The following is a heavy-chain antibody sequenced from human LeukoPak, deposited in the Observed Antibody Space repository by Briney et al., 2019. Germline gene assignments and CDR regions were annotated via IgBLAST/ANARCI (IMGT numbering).Heavy chain of an antibody. V-gene: IGHV3-30*03. CDR3: ARDWINMMVLGHDSGLDC. CDR1: GFSLSDYG. Sequence: PGTSLRLSCVGSGFSLSDYGIHWVRQAPGKGLEGVAVGSYDGGHKYYADSVKGRFTISRDTSSDTVSLQMNSLRVDDTALYYCARDWINMMVLGHDSGLDCWGQGTLVTVSS. D-gene: IGHD3-22*01. J-gene: IGHJ4*02. CDR2: GSYDGGHK.